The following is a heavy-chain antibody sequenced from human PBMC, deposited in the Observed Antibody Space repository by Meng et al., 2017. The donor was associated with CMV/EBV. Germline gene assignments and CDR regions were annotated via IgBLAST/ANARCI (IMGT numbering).Heavy chain of an antibody. V-gene: IGHV4-4*02. CDR3: AREAYSCTSTSCYGVYFDY. J-gene: IGHJ4*02. CDR2: SYHRGSA. Sequence: ISMRNGWGWVRQAPGKGLEWIGESYHRGSANYNPSLKSRVTISVDKSKNQFSLKLRSVTAADTAVYYCAREAYSCTSTSCYGVYFDYWGQGTLVTVSS. D-gene: IGHD2-2*01. CDR1: ISMRNG.